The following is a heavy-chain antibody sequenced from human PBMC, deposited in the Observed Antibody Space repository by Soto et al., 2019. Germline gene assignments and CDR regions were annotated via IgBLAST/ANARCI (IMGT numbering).Heavy chain of an antibody. CDR2: IIPILGTI. V-gene: IGHV1-69*06. CDR3: ARGKEWEKPSNHYYFDY. CDR1: GRTFLISA. Sequence: QVQLVQSGAEVKTPGSSVRVSCKTAGRTFLISAIAWVRQAPGQGLEWMGGIIPILGTIHIAQKFQSRVNFTADRSTSTAYMDLSSLRSEDTATYFCARGKEWEKPSNHYYFDYWGQGSQVIVSS. D-gene: IGHD1-26*01. J-gene: IGHJ4*02.